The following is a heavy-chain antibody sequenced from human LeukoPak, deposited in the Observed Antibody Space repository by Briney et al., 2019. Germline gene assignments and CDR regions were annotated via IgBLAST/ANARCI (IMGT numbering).Heavy chain of an antibody. V-gene: IGHV3-30*04. Sequence: QPGGSLRLSCAASGFTFSSYAMHWVRQAPGKGLEWVAVISYDGSNKYYADSVKGRFTISRDNSKNTLYLQMNSLRAEDTAVYYCARDMGHYYYMDVWGKGTTVTVSS. D-gene: IGHD1-26*01. CDR1: GFTFSSYA. J-gene: IGHJ6*03. CDR3: ARDMGHYYYMDV. CDR2: ISYDGSNK.